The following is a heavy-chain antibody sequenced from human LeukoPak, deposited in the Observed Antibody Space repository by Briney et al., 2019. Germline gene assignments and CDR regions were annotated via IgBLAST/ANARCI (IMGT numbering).Heavy chain of an antibody. Sequence: PGGSLRLSCAASGFTFSDYYMSWIRQAPGKGLEWVSYISSSGSTIYYADSVKGRFTISRDNAKNSLYLQMNSLRAEDTAVYYCARDFSRYYGSGSYLYHRWSQGTLVTVSS. J-gene: IGHJ4*02. CDR3: ARDFSRYYGSGSYLYHR. V-gene: IGHV3-11*01. D-gene: IGHD3-10*01. CDR2: ISSSGSTI. CDR1: GFTFSDYY.